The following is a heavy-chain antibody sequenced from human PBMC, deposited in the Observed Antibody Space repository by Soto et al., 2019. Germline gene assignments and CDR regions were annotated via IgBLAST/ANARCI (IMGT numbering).Heavy chain of an antibody. CDR2: TYYRSKWYN. J-gene: IGHJ6*02. V-gene: IGHV6-1*01. CDR1: GDSVSRNRAA. D-gene: IGHD6-6*01. CDR3: ARVWQLGSYYYYGMDV. Sequence: SPALSLTCAISGDSVSRNRAAWNWIRQSPSRGLEWLGRTYYRSKWYNDYAVSVKSRITINPDTSKNQFSLQLNSVTPEDTAVYYCARVWQLGSYYYYGMDVWGQGTTVTVS.